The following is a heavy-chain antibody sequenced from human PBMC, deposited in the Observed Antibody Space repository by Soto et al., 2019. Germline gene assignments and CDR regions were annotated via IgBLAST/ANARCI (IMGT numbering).Heavy chain of an antibody. CDR1: GFSLSTRGMS. D-gene: IGHD2-15*01. CDR3: AHVLGYCSGGSCYSGPSDF. V-gene: IGHV2-5*02. J-gene: IGHJ4*02. Sequence: QITLKESGPTLVKPTQTLTLTCSFSGFSLSTRGMSVGWIRQPPGKALEWLALIYWDDDKRYSPSLKSRLTITKDTXXNXVXXTMTNMDPVDTATYYCAHVLGYCSGGSCYSGPSDFWGQGTLVTVSS. CDR2: IYWDDDK.